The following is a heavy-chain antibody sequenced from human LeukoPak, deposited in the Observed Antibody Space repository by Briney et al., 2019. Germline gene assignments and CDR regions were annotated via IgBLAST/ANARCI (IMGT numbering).Heavy chain of an antibody. CDR1: GGSISSYY. CDR2: IYYSGST. V-gene: IGHV4-59*12. D-gene: IGHD2-21*02. J-gene: IGHJ5*02. CDR3: AREYCGGDCYANWFDP. Sequence: SETLSLTCTVSGGSISSYYWSWLRQPPGKGLEWIGYIYYSGSTNYNPSLKSRVAISVDTSKNQFSLKLSSVTAADTAVYYCAREYCGGDCYANWFDPWGQGTLVTVSS.